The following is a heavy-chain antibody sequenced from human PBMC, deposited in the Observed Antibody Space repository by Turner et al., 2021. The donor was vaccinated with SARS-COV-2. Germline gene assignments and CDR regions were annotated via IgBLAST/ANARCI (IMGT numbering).Heavy chain of an antibody. V-gene: IGHV1-8*01. D-gene: IGHD5-18*01. CDR2: MNPNSGNT. J-gene: IGHJ4*02. CDR1: GYTFTSYD. CDR3: ARTFTAMVRVDY. Sequence: QVQLVQSGAEVKKPGASVKVSCKASGYTFTSYDINWERQATGQGLEWMGWMNPNSGNTGYAQKFQGIVTMTRNTSISTAYMELSSLRSEDTALYYCARTFTAMVRVDYWGRGTLVTVSS.